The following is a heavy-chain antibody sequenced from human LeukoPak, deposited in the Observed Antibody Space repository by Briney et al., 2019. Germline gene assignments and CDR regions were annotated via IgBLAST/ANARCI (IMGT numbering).Heavy chain of an antibody. D-gene: IGHD4-17*01. V-gene: IGHV4-39*07. Sequence: PSETLSLTCTVSGGSISSSSYYWGWIRQPPGKGLEWIGSIYYSGSTNYNPSLKSRVTISVDTSKNQFSLKLSSVTAADTAVYYCARSDYGDYGGIDYWGQGTLVTVSS. CDR2: IYYSGST. J-gene: IGHJ4*02. CDR3: ARSDYGDYGGIDY. CDR1: GGSISSSSYY.